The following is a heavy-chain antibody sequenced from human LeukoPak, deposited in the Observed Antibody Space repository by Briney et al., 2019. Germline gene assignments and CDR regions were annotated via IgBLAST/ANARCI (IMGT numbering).Heavy chain of an antibody. CDR3: ARRVARTGIYAFDI. J-gene: IGHJ3*02. D-gene: IGHD1-1*01. Sequence: GRSLRLSCAASGFTFSSYAMHWVRQAPGKGLEWVAVISYDGSNKYYADSVKGRFTISRDNSKNTLYLQMNSLRAEDTAVYYCARRVARTGIYAFDIWGQGTMVTVSS. CDR1: GFTFSSYA. CDR2: ISYDGSNK. V-gene: IGHV3-30-3*01.